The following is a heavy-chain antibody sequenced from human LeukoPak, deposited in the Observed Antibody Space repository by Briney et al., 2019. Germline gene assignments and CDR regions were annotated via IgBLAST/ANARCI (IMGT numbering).Heavy chain of an antibody. CDR1: GYTFASCD. CDR2: MNPNSGNT. J-gene: IGHJ3*01. Sequence: ASVKVSCKASGYTFASCDINWVRQASGQGLEWMGWMNPNSGNTGYAQKFQGRVTMTRTTSTSTAYMELSSLTSEDTAVYYCARDSRGAVAADDTFDFWGQGTMVTVS. CDR3: ARDSRGAVAADDTFDF. V-gene: IGHV1-8*01. D-gene: IGHD6-13*01.